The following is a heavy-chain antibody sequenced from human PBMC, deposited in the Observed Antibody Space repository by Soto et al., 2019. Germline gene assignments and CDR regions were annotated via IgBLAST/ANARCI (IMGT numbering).Heavy chain of an antibody. CDR2: IIPIFGTA. D-gene: IGHD3-22*01. V-gene: IGHV1-69*13. CDR1: GGTFSSYA. CDR3: ASVLYYYDSSGYSSYYYYGMDV. J-gene: IGHJ6*02. Sequence: GASVKVSCTDSGGTFSSYAISWVRQAPGQGLEWMGGIIPIFGTANYAQKFQGRVTITADESTSTAYMELSSLRSKDTAVYYCASVLYYYDSSGYSSYYYYGMDVWGQGTTVTVSS.